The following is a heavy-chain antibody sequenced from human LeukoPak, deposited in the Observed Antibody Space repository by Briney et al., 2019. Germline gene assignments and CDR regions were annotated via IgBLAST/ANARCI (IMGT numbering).Heavy chain of an antibody. CDR2: IYYSGST. V-gene: IGHV4-38-2*02. D-gene: IGHD6-13*01. J-gene: IGHJ4*02. Sequence: SETLSLTCTVSGYSISSAYYWGWIRQPPGKGLEWIGSIYYSGSTYYNPSLKSRVTISVDTSKNQFSLKLSSVTAADTAVYYCARTEPGIAAALDYWGQGTLVTVSS. CDR3: ARTEPGIAAALDY. CDR1: GYSISSAYY.